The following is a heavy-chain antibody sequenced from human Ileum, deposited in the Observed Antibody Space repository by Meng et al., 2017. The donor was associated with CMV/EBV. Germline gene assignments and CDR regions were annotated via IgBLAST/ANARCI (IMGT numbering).Heavy chain of an antibody. CDR1: GYSFSGPY. Sequence: VHSVASAAEVTKPGASVRVSCKGSGYSFSGPYIHWLRQAPGQGPEWMGWINPNSGDTKYEQNFQGRVTMTRDTSISTVYMELSRLQSDDTAVYYCARDMWSGNSDYFDYWGQGTLVTVSS. D-gene: IGHD3-3*01. CDR3: ARDMWSGNSDYFDY. J-gene: IGHJ4*02. CDR2: INPNSGDT. V-gene: IGHV1-2*02.